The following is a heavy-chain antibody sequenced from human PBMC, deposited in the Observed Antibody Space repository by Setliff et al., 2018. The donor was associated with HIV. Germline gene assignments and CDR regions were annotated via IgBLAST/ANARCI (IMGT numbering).Heavy chain of an antibody. Sequence: SVKVSCKTSGGTFSSGAISWIRQAPGEGPELMGGIIPLFGTPTYSQKFQGRASITADESTSAVYMELSSLRSEDTAVYYCARCYYDSSGPTDAFDIWGQGTVVTVSS. J-gene: IGHJ3*02. CDR1: GGTFSSGA. CDR3: ARCYYDSSGPTDAFDI. V-gene: IGHV1-69*13. CDR2: IIPLFGTP. D-gene: IGHD3-22*01.